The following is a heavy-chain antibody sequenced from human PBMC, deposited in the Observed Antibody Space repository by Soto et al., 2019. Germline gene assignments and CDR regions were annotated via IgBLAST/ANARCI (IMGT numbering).Heavy chain of an antibody. D-gene: IGHD3-3*01. Sequence: PSETLSLTGSVYGGSFSGYYWSWIRQPPGKGLEWIGEINHSRSTNYNPSLKSRVTISVDTSKNQFSLKLSSVTAADTAVYYCARIQRITIFGVVPIGGMDVWGQGTTVTVSS. CDR3: ARIQRITIFGVVPIGGMDV. V-gene: IGHV4-34*01. J-gene: IGHJ6*02. CDR1: GGSFSGYY. CDR2: INHSRST.